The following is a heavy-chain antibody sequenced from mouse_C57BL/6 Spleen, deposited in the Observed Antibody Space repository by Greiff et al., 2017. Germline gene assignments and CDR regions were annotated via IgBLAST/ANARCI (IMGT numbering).Heavy chain of an antibody. CDR1: GYTFTSYW. D-gene: IGHD2-1*01. CDR2: INPSNGGT. CDR3: ARGGIYYGNYGGFAY. J-gene: IGHJ3*01. V-gene: IGHV1-53*01. Sequence: QVQLKQPGTELVKPGASVKLSCKASGYTFTSYWMHWVKQRPGQGLEWIGNINPSNGGTNYNEKFKSKATLTVDKSSSTAYMQLSSLTSEDSAVDYCARGGIYYGNYGGFAYWGQGTLVTVSA.